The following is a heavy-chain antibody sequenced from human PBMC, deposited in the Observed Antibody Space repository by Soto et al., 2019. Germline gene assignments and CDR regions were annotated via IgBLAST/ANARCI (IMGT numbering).Heavy chain of an antibody. CDR3: ARGDSGSYYGDAFDI. V-gene: IGHV4-39*07. CDR1: GGSISSSSYY. J-gene: IGHJ3*02. D-gene: IGHD1-26*01. Sequence: PSETLSLTCTVSGGSISSSSYYWGWIRQPPGKGLEWIGEINHSGSTNYNPSLKSRVTISVDTSKNQFSLKLSSVTAADTAVYYCARGDSGSYYGDAFDIWGQGTMVTVSS. CDR2: INHSGST.